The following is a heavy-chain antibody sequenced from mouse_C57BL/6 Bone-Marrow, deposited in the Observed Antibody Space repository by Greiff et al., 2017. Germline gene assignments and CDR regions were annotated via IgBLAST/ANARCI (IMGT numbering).Heavy chain of an antibody. V-gene: IGHV3-6*01. CDR1: GFSITSGDY. CDR2: ISYDGSN. J-gene: IGHJ2*01. CDR3: ARRGLLRPYYGY. Sequence: EVQLQESGPGLVKPSQSLSLTCSVTGFSITSGDYWNFIRPFPGNQLEWVGYISYDGSNYYTPSLKNRITITRNTSKNQFFLKLNSVTTDDTATYYCARRGLLRPYYGYWGQGTTLTVAS. D-gene: IGHD1-2*01.